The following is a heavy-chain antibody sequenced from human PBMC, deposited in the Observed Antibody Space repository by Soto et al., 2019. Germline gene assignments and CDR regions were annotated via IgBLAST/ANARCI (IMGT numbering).Heavy chain of an antibody. J-gene: IGHJ4*02. D-gene: IGHD3-3*01. CDR2: ISYDGSNK. V-gene: IGHV3-30*18. CDR3: EKDFSNFWSGVTFDY. Sequence: GGSLRLSCAASGFTFSSYGMHWVRQAPGKGLEWVAVISYDGSNKYYADSVKGRFTISRDNSKNTLYLQMNSLRAEDTAVYYWEKDFSNFWSGVTFDYRGQGTSVTVSS. CDR1: GFTFSSYG.